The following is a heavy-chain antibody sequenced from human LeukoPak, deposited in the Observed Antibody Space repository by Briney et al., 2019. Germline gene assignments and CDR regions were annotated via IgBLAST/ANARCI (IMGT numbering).Heavy chain of an antibody. V-gene: IGHV3-49*03. CDR2: IRNLAYGGTT. CDR1: GFTFGDYA. CDR3: TRDRRYYYDSSGYISLYYYYYMDV. D-gene: IGHD3-22*01. J-gene: IGHJ6*03. Sequence: GGSLRLSCTASGFTFGDYAMSWFRQAPGKGLEWVGFIRNLAYGGTTEYAASVIGRFTISREDSKSIVNHQMKSQNTEDTDVYYCTRDRRYYYDSSGYISLYYYYYMDVWGKGTTVTVSS.